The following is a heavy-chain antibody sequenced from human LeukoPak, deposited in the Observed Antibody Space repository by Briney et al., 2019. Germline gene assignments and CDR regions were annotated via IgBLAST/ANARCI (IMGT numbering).Heavy chain of an antibody. Sequence: GGSLRLSCAASGFTFSSYAMPWVRQAPGKGLEWVAVISYDGSNKYYADSVKGRFTISRDNSKNTLYLQMNSLRAEDTAVYYCARGERWLKTDRIYGMDVWGQGTTVTVSS. J-gene: IGHJ6*02. V-gene: IGHV3-30*04. CDR2: ISYDGSNK. D-gene: IGHD5-24*01. CDR3: ARGERWLKTDRIYGMDV. CDR1: GFTFSSYA.